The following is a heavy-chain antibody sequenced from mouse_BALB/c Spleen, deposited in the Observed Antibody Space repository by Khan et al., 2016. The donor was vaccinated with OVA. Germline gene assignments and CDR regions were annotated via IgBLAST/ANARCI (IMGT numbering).Heavy chain of an antibody. V-gene: IGHV1S137*01. CDR2: ISTDSVNT. CDR3: ALRDYFDY. CDR1: GYTFTDYS. J-gene: IGHJ2*01. Sequence: VQLQESGPELVRPGVSVKISCKGSGYTFTDYSMHWVKQSHAKSLEWIGVISTDSVNTNYNQKFKGKATLTVDKSSSTAYMELARMTSEDSAIYYCALRDYFDYWGQGTTLTVSS.